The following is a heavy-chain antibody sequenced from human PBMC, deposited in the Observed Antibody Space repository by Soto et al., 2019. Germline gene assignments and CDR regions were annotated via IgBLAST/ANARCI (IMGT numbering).Heavy chain of an antibody. CDR3: ARHGSGGGYDFVAGVVVSPTFDI. Sequence: SETLTLTCTVSGGSISSSSYYWGWIRQPPGKGREWIGSIYYSGSTYYNPSLKSRVTISVDTSKNQFSLKLSSVTAADTAVYYCARHGSGGGYDFVAGVVVSPTFDIWGQGTMVTVSS. CDR2: IYYSGST. J-gene: IGHJ3*02. D-gene: IGHD5-12*01. CDR1: GGSISSSSYY. V-gene: IGHV4-39*01.